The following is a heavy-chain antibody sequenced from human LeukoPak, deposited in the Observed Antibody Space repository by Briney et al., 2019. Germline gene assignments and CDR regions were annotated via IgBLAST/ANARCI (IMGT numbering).Heavy chain of an antibody. D-gene: IGHD6-19*01. Sequence: GGSLRLSCAASGFAVSSNYMSWIRQTPGKGLEWVSVIYSGGSTYYADSVKGRFTISRDNSKNTLYLQMNSLRAEDTAVYYCAKDQRAVAGYYFDYWGQGTLVTVSS. CDR1: GFAVSSNY. CDR2: IYSGGST. V-gene: IGHV3-53*01. CDR3: AKDQRAVAGYYFDY. J-gene: IGHJ4*02.